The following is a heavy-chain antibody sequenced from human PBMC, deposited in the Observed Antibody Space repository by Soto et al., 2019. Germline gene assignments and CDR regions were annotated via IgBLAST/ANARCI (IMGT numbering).Heavy chain of an antibody. V-gene: IGHV3-33*01. CDR2: IWYDGSNK. CDR3: ARVTLDSGIAAADY. CDR1: GFTFSSYG. J-gene: IGHJ4*02. Sequence: QVQLVESGGGVVQPGRSLRLSCAASGFTFSSYGMHWVRQAPGKGLEWVAVIWYDGSNKYYADSVKGRFTISRDNSKNTLYLQMNSLRAEDTAVYYCARVTLDSGIAAADYWGQGTLVTVSS. D-gene: IGHD6-13*01.